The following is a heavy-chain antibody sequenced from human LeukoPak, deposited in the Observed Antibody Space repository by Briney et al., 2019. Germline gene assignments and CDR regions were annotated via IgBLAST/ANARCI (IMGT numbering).Heavy chain of an antibody. CDR1: GFTFDDYA. CDR3: AKDVTAAAGKGPYYYYGMDV. V-gene: IGHV3-9*01. Sequence: GRSLRLSCAASGFTFDDYAMHWVRQAPGKGLEWVSGISWNSGSIGYADSVKGRFTISRDNAKNSLYLQMNSLRAEDTALYYCAKDVTAAAGKGPYYYYGMDVWGQGTTVTVSS. J-gene: IGHJ6*02. CDR2: ISWNSGSI. D-gene: IGHD6-13*01.